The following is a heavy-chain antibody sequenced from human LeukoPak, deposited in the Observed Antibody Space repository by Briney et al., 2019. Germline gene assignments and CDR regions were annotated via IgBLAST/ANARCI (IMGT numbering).Heavy chain of an antibody. Sequence: GGSLRLSCAASGFTFSSHGMNWVRQAPGKGLEWVSGISPRGDIKYYADSVKGRFTISRDNSKNTLYLQMNSLRAEDTAVYYCARVTVAGTFAFDIWGQGTMVTVSS. D-gene: IGHD6-19*01. CDR2: ISPRGDIK. J-gene: IGHJ3*02. CDR1: GFTFSSHG. V-gene: IGHV3-23*01. CDR3: ARVTVAGTFAFDI.